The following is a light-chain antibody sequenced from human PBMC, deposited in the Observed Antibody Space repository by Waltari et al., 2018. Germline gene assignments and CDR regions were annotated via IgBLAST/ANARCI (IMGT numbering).Light chain of an antibody. V-gene: IGKV3-11*01. Sequence: VLTQSPATLSLSPGERATLSCRASQSVSSQLAWFQQKPGQAPRLLIYDTSNRATGIPARFSGSGSGADYTLTISSLEPEDFAVYYCQQRSNWPRTFGQGTKVEIK. J-gene: IGKJ1*01. CDR3: QQRSNWPRT. CDR2: DTS. CDR1: QSVSSQ.